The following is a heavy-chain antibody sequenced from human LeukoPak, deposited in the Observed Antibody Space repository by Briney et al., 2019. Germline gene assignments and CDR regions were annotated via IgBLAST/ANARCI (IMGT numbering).Heavy chain of an antibody. CDR1: GGSLSGYY. Sequence: SETLSLTCAVYGGSLSGYYWSWIRQPPGKGLEWIGEINHSGNTNYNPSLKSRVTMSVDTSKNHFYLELNSVTAADTAVYYCARVGPIVATIDDAFDIWGQGTMVTVSS. V-gene: IGHV4-34*01. D-gene: IGHD5-12*01. CDR3: ARVGPIVATIDDAFDI. CDR2: INHSGNT. J-gene: IGHJ3*02.